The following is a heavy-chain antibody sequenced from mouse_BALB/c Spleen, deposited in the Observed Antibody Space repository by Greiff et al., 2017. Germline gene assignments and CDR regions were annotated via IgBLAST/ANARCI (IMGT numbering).Heavy chain of an antibody. J-gene: IGHJ2*01. V-gene: IGHV5-9-3*01. CDR3: ARLGSSYFDY. D-gene: IGHD1-1*01. CDR2: ISSGGSYT. Sequence: DVHLVESGGGLVKPGGSLKLSCAASGFTFSSYAMSWVRQTPEKRLEWVATISSGGSYTYYPDSVKGRFTISRDNAKNTLYLQMSSLRSEDTAMYYCARLGSSYFDYWGQGTTLTVSS. CDR1: GFTFSSYA.